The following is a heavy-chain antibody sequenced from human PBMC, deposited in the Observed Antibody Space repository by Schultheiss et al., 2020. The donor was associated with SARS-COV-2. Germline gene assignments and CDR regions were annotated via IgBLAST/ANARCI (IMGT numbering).Heavy chain of an antibody. CDR2: IYTSGST. CDR3: ARGQWWADS. Sequence: SETLSLTCTVSGYSISSGHYWGWIRQPPGKGLEWIGSIYTSGSTYYNPSLKSRVTISVDTSKNQFSLKLSSVTAADTAVYYCARGQWWADSWGPGTLVTVSS. CDR1: GYSISSGHY. D-gene: IGHD2-15*01. J-gene: IGHJ4*02. V-gene: IGHV4-38-2*02.